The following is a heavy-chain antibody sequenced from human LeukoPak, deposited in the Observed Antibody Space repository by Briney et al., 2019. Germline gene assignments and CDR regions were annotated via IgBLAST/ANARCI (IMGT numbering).Heavy chain of an antibody. Sequence: SETLSLTCGVYGGSFSGYYWSWIRQPPGKGLEWIGEINHRGSTYYNPSLKSRVTISVDTSKNQFSLRLSSVTAADTAVYYCARDGRDTSALYNPLRFDYWGQGTLVTVSS. J-gene: IGHJ4*02. V-gene: IGHV4-34*01. CDR3: ARDGRDTSALYNPLRFDY. CDR1: GGSFSGYY. D-gene: IGHD1-1*01. CDR2: INHRGST.